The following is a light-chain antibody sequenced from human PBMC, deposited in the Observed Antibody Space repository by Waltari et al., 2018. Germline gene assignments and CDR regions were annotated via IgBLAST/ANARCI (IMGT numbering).Light chain of an antibody. CDR3: QHYESLPVT. V-gene: IGKV3-20*01. J-gene: IGKJ1*01. CDR2: QAA. CDR1: PSLRTY. Sequence: SCRASPSLRTYLAWYQQKPGQAPRLLSYQAATTAPGIPDRCSGRGSGTDFRLTTSRLEPEDFAVYYCQHYESLPVTFGQGTKVEIK.